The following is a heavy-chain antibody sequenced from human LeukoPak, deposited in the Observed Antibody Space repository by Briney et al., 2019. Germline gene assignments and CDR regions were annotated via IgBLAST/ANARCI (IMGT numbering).Heavy chain of an antibody. CDR1: GGSISSGGYY. CDR3: ARDSPDCSSTSCYTRGYYYYYMDV. J-gene: IGHJ6*03. Sequence: PSQTLSLTCTVSGGSISSGGYYWSWIRQHPGKGLEWIGYTYYSGSTYYNPSLKSRVTISVDTSKNQFSLKLSSVTAADTAVYYCARDSPDCSSTSCYTRGYYYYYMDVWGKGTTVTVSS. D-gene: IGHD2-2*02. V-gene: IGHV4-31*03. CDR2: TYYSGST.